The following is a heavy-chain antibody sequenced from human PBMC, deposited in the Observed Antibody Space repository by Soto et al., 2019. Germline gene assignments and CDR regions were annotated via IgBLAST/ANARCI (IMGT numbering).Heavy chain of an antibody. CDR1: GFTFSSYS. CDR3: ARDPTVTWLPSGYYGMDV. V-gene: IGHV3-21*01. Sequence: EVQLVESGGGLVKPGGSLRLSCAASGFTFSSYSMNWVRQAPGKGLEWVSSISSSSSYIYYADSVKGRFTISRDNAKNSLYLQMNSLRAEDTAVYYCARDPTVTWLPSGYYGMDVWGQGTTVTVSS. D-gene: IGHD4-17*01. CDR2: ISSSSSYI. J-gene: IGHJ6*02.